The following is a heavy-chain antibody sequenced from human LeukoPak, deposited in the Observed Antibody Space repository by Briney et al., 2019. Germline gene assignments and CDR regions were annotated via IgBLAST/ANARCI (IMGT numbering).Heavy chain of an antibody. CDR2: IRSKANSYAT. D-gene: IGHD6-19*01. Sequence: PGGSLRLSCAASGFTFSGSAMHWVRQASGKGLEWVGRIRSKANSYATAYAASVKGRFIIFRDDSKNTAYLQMNSLKTEDTAVYYCTRQVGGVDYYYYYGMDVWAKGPRSPSP. V-gene: IGHV3-73*01. J-gene: IGHJ6*02. CDR1: GFTFSGSA. CDR3: TRQVGGVDYYYYYGMDV.